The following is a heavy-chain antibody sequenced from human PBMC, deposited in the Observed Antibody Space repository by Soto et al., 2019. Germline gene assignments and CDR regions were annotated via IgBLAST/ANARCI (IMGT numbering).Heavy chain of an antibody. D-gene: IGHD3-10*01. V-gene: IGHV4-39*01. J-gene: IGHJ4*02. CDR2: TYYSGST. CDR3: ARRKDPDYGSGSYYNGPFDY. CDR1: GGSISSSSYY. Sequence: SETLSLTCTVSGGSISSSSYYWGWIRQPPGKGLEWIGSTYYSGSTYYNPSLKSRVTISVDTSKNQFSLKLSSVTAADTAVYYCARRKDPDYGSGSYYNGPFDYWGQGTLVTVSS.